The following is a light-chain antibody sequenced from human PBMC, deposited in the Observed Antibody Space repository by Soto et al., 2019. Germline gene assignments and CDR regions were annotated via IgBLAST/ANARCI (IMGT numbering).Light chain of an antibody. Sequence: QSALTQPRSVSGSPGQSVTISCTGTSSDVGGYNYVSWYQQQPGKAPKLMIYDVSKRPSGVPDRFSGSKSCDTASLTSSGLQAEDEAYYYCCSYAGSRYVFGTGTKVTVL. J-gene: IGLJ1*01. V-gene: IGLV2-11*01. CDR2: DVS. CDR3: CSYAGSRYV. CDR1: SSDVGGYNY.